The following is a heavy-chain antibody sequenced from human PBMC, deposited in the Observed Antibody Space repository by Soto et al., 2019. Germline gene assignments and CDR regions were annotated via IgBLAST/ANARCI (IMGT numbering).Heavy chain of an antibody. CDR2: INPSGGST. Sequence: GDSVKVSWKASGYTFTSYYMHWVRQAPGQGLEWMGIINPSGGSTSYAQKFQGRVTMTRDTSTSTVYMELSSLRSEDTAVYYCARGIIAAAAQFDYWGEGTLVTVS. CDR1: GYTFTSYY. V-gene: IGHV1-46*01. CDR3: ARGIIAAAAQFDY. D-gene: IGHD6-13*01. J-gene: IGHJ4*02.